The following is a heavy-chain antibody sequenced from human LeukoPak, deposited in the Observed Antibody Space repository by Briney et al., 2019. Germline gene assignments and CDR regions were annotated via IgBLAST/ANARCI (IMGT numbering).Heavy chain of an antibody. CDR2: IKSKTDGGTT. D-gene: IGHD3-10*01. V-gene: IGHV3-15*01. CDR1: GFTSSNAW. CDR3: TTDFRAYYYGSGSYRY. Sequence: PGGSLRLSCAASGFTSSNAWMSWVRQAPGKGLEWVGRIKSKTDGGTTDYAAPVKGRFTISRDDSKNTLYLQMNSLKTEDTAVYYCTTDFRAYYYGSGSYRYWGQGTLVTVSS. J-gene: IGHJ4*02.